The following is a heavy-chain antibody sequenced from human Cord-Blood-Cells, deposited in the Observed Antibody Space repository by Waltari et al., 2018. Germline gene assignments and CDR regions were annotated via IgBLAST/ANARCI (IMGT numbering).Heavy chain of an antibody. J-gene: IGHJ1*01. CDR3: ARLWGGSSWYGYFQH. D-gene: IGHD6-13*01. Sequence: QVQLQQWGAGLLKPSETLSLTCAVYGGSFSGYYWSWIRQPPGKGLEWIGEINHSGSTNYNPSLRGRVTISVDTSKNQFSLKLSSGTAADTAVYYCARLWGGSSWYGYFQHWGQGTLVTVSS. CDR2: INHSGST. CDR1: GGSFSGYY. V-gene: IGHV4-34*01.